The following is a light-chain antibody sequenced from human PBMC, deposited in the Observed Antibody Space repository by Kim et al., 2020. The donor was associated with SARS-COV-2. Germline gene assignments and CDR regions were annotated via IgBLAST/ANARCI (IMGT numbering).Light chain of an antibody. CDR3: LLSYSGARV. CDR2: DTS. V-gene: IGLV7-46*01. CDR1: TGSVTSGHY. Sequence: QAVVTQEPSLTVSPGGTVTLTCASSTGSVTSGHYTYWLQQKPGQAPRTVIYDTSNKHSWTPARFSGSLLGGKAALTLSGAQPEDEAEYYCLLSYSGARVFGGGTQLTVL. J-gene: IGLJ2*01.